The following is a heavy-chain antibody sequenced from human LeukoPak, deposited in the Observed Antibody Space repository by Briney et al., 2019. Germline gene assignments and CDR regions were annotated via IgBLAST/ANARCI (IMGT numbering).Heavy chain of an antibody. V-gene: IGHV3-15*01. CDR3: AREIIQLPGYFDY. CDR1: GFTFINAW. D-gene: IGHD5-18*01. CDR2: IKSKADGGST. Sequence: PGGSLRLSCAASGFTFINAWMSWVRQAPGKGLEWVGRIKSKADGGSTDYAAPVKGRFTFSRDDSKNTLYLQMNSLKTEDTAVYYCAREIIQLPGYFDYWGQGTLVTVSS. J-gene: IGHJ4*02.